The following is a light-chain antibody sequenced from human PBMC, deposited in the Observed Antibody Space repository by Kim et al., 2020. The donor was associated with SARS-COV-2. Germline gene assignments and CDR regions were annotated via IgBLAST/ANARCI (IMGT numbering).Light chain of an antibody. Sequence: LTQPASVSGSPGQSITISCTGTSSDVGGYNYVSWYQQHPGKAPKLMIYDVSNRPSGVSNRFSGSKSGNTASLTISGLQAEDEADYYCSSYTSSSTLDYVFGTGTKVTVL. CDR3: SSYTSSSTLDYV. CDR1: SSDVGGYNY. J-gene: IGLJ1*01. CDR2: DVS. V-gene: IGLV2-14*03.